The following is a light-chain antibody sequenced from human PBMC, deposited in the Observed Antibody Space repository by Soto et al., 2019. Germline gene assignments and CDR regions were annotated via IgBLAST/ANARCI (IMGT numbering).Light chain of an antibody. V-gene: IGKV1-5*03. CDR1: QSINSW. CDR3: QQYNSYWT. J-gene: IGKJ1*01. Sequence: DIQMTQSPSTLSASVGDRVTITCRASQSINSWLAWYQPKPGKAPQLLIYEASSLESGVPSRFSGSGSGTEFTLAISSLQPDDFATYYCQQYNSYWTFGQGTKVEIK. CDR2: EAS.